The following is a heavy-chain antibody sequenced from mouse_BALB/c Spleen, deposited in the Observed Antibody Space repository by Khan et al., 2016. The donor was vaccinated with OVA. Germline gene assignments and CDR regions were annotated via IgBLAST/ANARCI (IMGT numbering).Heavy chain of an antibody. CDR1: GYIFSSYW. CDR2: LLPGSGTH. CDR3: ARYGNHWNFDV. D-gene: IGHD2-1*01. J-gene: IGHJ1*01. Sequence: QVQLKQSGAELMKPGASVKISCKATGYIFSSYWIEWVKPRPGPGLEWIGELLPGSGTHNYNEKFKGKATFTAETSSNTAYMQLSSLTSEDSAVYYCARYGNHWNFDVWGAGTTVTVSS. V-gene: IGHV1-9*01.